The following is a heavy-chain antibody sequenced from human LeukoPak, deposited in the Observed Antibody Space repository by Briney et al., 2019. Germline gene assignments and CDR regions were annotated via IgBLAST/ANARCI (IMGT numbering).Heavy chain of an antibody. CDR1: GYTFTSYD. Sequence: ASVKVSCKASGYTFTSYDINWVRQATGQGREWMGWMNPNSGNTGHAQKFQGRVTITRNTSISTAYMELSSLRSEDTAVYYCARVGNWNYDPSDFYYYMDVWGKGTTVTVSS. CDR2: MNPNSGNT. J-gene: IGHJ6*03. D-gene: IGHD1-7*01. CDR3: ARVGNWNYDPSDFYYYMDV. V-gene: IGHV1-8*03.